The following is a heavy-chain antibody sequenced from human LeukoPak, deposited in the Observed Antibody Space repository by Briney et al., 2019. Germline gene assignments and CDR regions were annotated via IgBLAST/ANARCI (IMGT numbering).Heavy chain of an antibody. CDR3: AREVPSGPGERTDY. J-gene: IGHJ4*02. Sequence: GGSLRLSCAASGFTVSSNYMSWVRQAPGKGLEWVSVIYSGGSTYYADSVKGRFTISRDNSKNTLYLQMNSLRAEDTAVYYCAREVPSGPGERTDYWGQGTLVTVSS. CDR1: GFTVSSNY. D-gene: IGHD1-26*01. CDR2: IYSGGST. V-gene: IGHV3-66*01.